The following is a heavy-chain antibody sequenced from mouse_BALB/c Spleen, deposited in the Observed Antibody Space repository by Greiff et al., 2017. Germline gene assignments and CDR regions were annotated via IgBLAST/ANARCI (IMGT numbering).Heavy chain of an antibody. V-gene: IGHV1-20*02. CDR3: ATGYGNYPPDY. D-gene: IGHD2-1*01. J-gene: IGHJ2*01. CDR1: GYSFTGYF. CDR2: INPYNGDT. Sequence: EVQLQQSGPELVKPGASVKISCKASGYSFTGYFMNWVMQSHGKSLEWIGRINPYNGDTFYNQKFKGKATLTVDKSSSTAHMELRSLASEDSEVYYCATGYGNYPPDYWGQGTTLTVAS.